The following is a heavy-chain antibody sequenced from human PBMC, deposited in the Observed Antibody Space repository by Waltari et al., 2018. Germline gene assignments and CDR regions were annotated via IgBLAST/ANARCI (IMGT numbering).Heavy chain of an antibody. CDR2: INPSGGST. CDR3: ARDTYYYDSSGYYYGY. V-gene: IGHV1-46*01. J-gene: IGHJ4*02. CDR1: GYTFTSYY. D-gene: IGHD3-22*01. Sequence: QVQLVQSGAEVKKPGASVKVSCKASGYTFTSYYMHWVRQAPGQGLEWMGIINPSGGSTSYAQKFQGRVTMTRDTSTSTVYMELSSLRSEDTAVYYCARDTYYYDSSGYYYGYWGQGTLVTVSS.